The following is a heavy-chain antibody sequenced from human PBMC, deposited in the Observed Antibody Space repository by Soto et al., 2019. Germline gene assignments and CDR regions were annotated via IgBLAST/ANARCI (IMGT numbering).Heavy chain of an antibody. Sequence: SGPTLVNPTETLTLTCNVSGFSLSNARMGVSWIRQPPGKALEWLAHIFSNDEKSYSTSLKSRLTISKDTSKSQVVLTMTNMDPVDTATYYCARRPGYSYGLYYYYYGMDVWGQGTTVTVSS. V-gene: IGHV2-26*01. CDR3: ARRPGYSYGLYYYYYGMDV. D-gene: IGHD5-18*01. CDR2: IFSNDEK. CDR1: GFSLSNARMG. J-gene: IGHJ6*02.